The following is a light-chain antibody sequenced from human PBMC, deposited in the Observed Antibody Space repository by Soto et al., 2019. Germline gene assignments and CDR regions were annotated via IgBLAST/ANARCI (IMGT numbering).Light chain of an antibody. CDR2: DVT. Sequence: QSALTQPRAVSGSPGQSVTISCTGTISDVGGYNYVSWYQHHPGKAPKLLISDVTKRPSWVPDRFSGSKSGNTASLTISDLQAEDEADYYCSSYAGDNTLVFGGGTKLTVL. V-gene: IGLV2-11*01. CDR1: ISDVGGYNY. J-gene: IGLJ2*01. CDR3: SSYAGDNTLV.